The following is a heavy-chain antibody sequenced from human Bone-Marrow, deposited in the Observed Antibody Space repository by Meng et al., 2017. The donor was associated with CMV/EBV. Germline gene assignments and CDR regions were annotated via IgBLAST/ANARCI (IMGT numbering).Heavy chain of an antibody. Sequence: GGSLRPSCAASGFTFDDYTMHWVRQAPGKGLEWVSLISWDGGSTYYADSVKGRFTISRDNSKNPLYLQMNSLRTEDTALYYCAKDAKQLWLSYLDYWGEGTLVTVSS. CDR2: ISWDGGST. J-gene: IGHJ4*02. D-gene: IGHD5-18*01. CDR1: GFTFDDYT. V-gene: IGHV3-43*01. CDR3: AKDAKQLWLSYLDY.